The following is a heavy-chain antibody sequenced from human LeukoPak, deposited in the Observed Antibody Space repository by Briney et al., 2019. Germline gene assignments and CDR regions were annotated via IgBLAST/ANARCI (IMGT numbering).Heavy chain of an antibody. CDR1: GYTFTSYG. V-gene: IGHV1-18*01. D-gene: IGHD3-22*01. CDR2: ISAYNGNT. J-gene: IGHJ3*02. CDR3: ARDLHLTYYYDSSGYGNAFDI. Sequence: ASVKVSCKASGYTFTSYGISWVRQAPGQGLEWMGWISAYNGNTNYAQKLQGRVTMTTDTSTSTAYMELRSLRSDDTAVYYCARDLHLTYYYDSSGYGNAFDIWGQGTMVTVSS.